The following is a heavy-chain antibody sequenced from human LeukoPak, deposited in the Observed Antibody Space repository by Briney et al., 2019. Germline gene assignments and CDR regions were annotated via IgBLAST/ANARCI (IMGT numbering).Heavy chain of an antibody. V-gene: IGHV3-30*02. D-gene: IGHD4-17*01. J-gene: IGHJ5*02. CDR1: GFTFGSYG. CDR3: AKDADYGDYVAYTNWFDP. CDR2: IRYDGSNK. Sequence: GGSLRLSCAASGFTFGSYGMHWVRQAPGKGLEWVAFIRYDGSNKYYADSVKGRFTISRDNSKNTLYLQMNSLRAEDTAVYYCAKDADYGDYVAYTNWFDPWGQGTLVTVSS.